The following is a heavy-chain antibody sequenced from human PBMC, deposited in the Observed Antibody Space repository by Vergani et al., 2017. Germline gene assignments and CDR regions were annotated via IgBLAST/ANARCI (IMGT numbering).Heavy chain of an antibody. D-gene: IGHD3-9*01. CDR2: MNPNSGNT. J-gene: IGHJ5*02. V-gene: IGHV1-8*03. Sequence: QVQLVQSGAEVKKPGSSVKVSCKASGYTFTSYDINWVRQATGQGLEWMGWMNPNSGNTGYAQKFQGRVTITRNTSISTAYMELSSLRSEDTAVYYCARGVEYYDILTGDYTGNLFDPWGQGTLVTVSS. CDR3: ARGVEYYDILTGDYTGNLFDP. CDR1: GYTFTSYD.